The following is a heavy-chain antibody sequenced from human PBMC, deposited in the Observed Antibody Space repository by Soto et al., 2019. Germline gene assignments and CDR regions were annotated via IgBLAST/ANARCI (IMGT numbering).Heavy chain of an antibody. Sequence: QVQLVQSGAEVKKPGSSVKVSCKASGGTFSSYAISWVRQAPGQGLEWMGGIIPIFGTANYAQKFQGRVTITADKSTSTAYMGVSSLRSEDTAVYYCARGMKKEVVAATPLYGMDVWGQGTTVTVSS. CDR2: IIPIFGTA. CDR3: ARGMKKEVVAATPLYGMDV. CDR1: GGTFSSYA. D-gene: IGHD2-15*01. V-gene: IGHV1-69*06. J-gene: IGHJ6*02.